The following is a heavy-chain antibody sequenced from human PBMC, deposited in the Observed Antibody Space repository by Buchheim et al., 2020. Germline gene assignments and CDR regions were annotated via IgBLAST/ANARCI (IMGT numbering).Heavy chain of an antibody. D-gene: IGHD1-26*01. V-gene: IGHV3-30*18. J-gene: IGHJ4*02. CDR1: GFTFSSYG. CDR3: AKEVGGGYPDY. CDR2: ISYDGSNK. Sequence: QVQLVESGGGVVQPGRSLRLSCAASGFTFSSYGMHWVRQAPGKGLEWVAVISYDGSNKYYADSVKGRFTISRDNSKNTLYLQMNSLRAEDTAVYYCAKEVGGGYPDYWGQGTL.